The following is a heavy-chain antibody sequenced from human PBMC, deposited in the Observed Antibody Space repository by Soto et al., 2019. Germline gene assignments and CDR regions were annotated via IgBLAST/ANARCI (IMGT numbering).Heavy chain of an antibody. CDR3: ARRSSSSWYGIDY. CDR2: INAGNGNT. Sequence: ASVKVSCKASGYTFTSYGISWVRQAPGQGLEWMGWINAGNGNTKYSQKFQGRVTITRDTSASTAYMELSSLRSEDTAVYYCARRSSSSWYGIDYWGQGTLVTVSS. CDR1: GYTFTSYG. J-gene: IGHJ4*02. D-gene: IGHD6-13*01. V-gene: IGHV1-3*01.